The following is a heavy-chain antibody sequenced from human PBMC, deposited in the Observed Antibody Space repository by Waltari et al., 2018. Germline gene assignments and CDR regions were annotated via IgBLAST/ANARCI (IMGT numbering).Heavy chain of an antibody. D-gene: IGHD3-16*01. V-gene: IGHV3-9*02. J-gene: IGHJ4*02. Sequence: EVQLVESGGGSVEPGRSLRLSCVDAEVATMDYAMHWIRPVPGECLEWVSVIFGNCCKIYYLDAVRGRFTISSDKAKHSLFLQMNSLRPEDTALYYCVKDTSPGGLEQWGQGTLVTVSS. CDR1: EVATMDYA. CDR3: VKDTSPGGLEQ. CDR2: IFGNCCKI.